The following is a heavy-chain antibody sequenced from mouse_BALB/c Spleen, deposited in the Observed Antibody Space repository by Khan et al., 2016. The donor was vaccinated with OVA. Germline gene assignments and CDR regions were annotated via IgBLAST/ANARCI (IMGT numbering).Heavy chain of an antibody. Sequence: EVELVESGGGLVQPGGSRKLSCAASGFTFSSFGMHWVRQAPEKGLEWVAYISSGSSTIYYAESVKGRFTISRDNPKNTLFLQMTSLRYEDTAMRYCASPVITTAKGAMDYWGQGTSVTVSS. CDR3: ASPVITTAKGAMDY. V-gene: IGHV5-17*02. CDR2: ISSGSSTI. CDR1: GFTFSSFG. D-gene: IGHD1-2*01. J-gene: IGHJ4*01.